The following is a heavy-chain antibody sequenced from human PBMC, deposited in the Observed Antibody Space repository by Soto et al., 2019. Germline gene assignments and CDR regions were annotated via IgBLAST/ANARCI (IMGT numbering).Heavy chain of an antibody. D-gene: IGHD3-10*01. V-gene: IGHV1-2*04. CDR2: INPKSGGT. J-gene: IGHJ4*02. Sequence: GASVKVSCTASGYTFTGYYMHWVRQAPGQGLEWMGWINPKSGGTNYAQKFQGWVTMTRDTSISTAYMELSRLRSDDTAVYYCARVTPYGSGIYFDYWGQGTLVTVSS. CDR3: ARVTPYGSGIYFDY. CDR1: GYTFTGYY.